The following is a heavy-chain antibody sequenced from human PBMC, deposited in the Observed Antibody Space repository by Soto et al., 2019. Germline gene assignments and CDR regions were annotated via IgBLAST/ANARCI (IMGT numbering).Heavy chain of an antibody. D-gene: IGHD2-21*01. V-gene: IGHV3-23*01. CDR1: EFTFSNYA. CDR3: ARCAALQMTSGGWCNWFEP. Sequence: VGSLRLSCTSSEFTFSNYAMSWVRHSPGKWLEWVSAISASGAATYYVDSVKGRFTISRDNSKNTLYVQMNSLRAEDTGVYYCARCAALQMTSGGWCNWFEPWGQGTLVIVS. J-gene: IGHJ5*02. CDR2: ISASGAAT.